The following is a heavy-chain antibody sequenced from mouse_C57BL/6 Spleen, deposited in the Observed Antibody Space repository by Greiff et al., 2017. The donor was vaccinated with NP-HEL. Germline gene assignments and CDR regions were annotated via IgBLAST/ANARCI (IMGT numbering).Heavy chain of an antibody. CDR1: GYTFTSYW. CDR3: ARGVGDGYPFAY. CDR2: IDPSDSYT. V-gene: IGHV1-69*01. D-gene: IGHD2-3*01. Sequence: QVQLQQPGAELVMPGASVKLSCKASGYTFTSYWMHWVKQRPGQGLEWIGEIDPSDSYTNYNQKFKGKSTLTVDKSSSTAYMQLSSLTSEDSAVYYCARGVGDGYPFAYWGQGTLVTVSA. J-gene: IGHJ3*01.